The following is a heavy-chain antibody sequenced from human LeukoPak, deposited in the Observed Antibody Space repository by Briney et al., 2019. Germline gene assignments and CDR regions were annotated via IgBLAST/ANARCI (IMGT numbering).Heavy chain of an antibody. CDR3: ARVGLYYYDSSGYYRRGGFDY. CDR2: IKQDGSEK. D-gene: IGHD3-22*01. V-gene: IGHV3-7*01. J-gene: IGHJ4*02. Sequence: GGSLRLSCAASGFTFSDYYMSWIRQAPGKGLEWVANIKQDGSEKYYVDSVKGRFTISRDNAKNSLYLQMNSLRAEDTAVYYCARVGLYYYDSSGYYRRGGFDYWGQGTLVTVSS. CDR1: GFTFSDYY.